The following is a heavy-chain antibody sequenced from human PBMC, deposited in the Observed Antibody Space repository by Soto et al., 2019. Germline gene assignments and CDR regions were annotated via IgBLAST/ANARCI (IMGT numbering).Heavy chain of an antibody. CDR1: GYSFIDHW. V-gene: IGHV5-51*01. D-gene: IGHD3-3*01. Sequence: GESLKSSCRVSGYSFIDHWIGWVRQMPGKGPEWMGIIFPHDSDTRYNPSFQGQVTISADMSTDTAFLQWSSLKASDTAIYYCTRQAPLESMARDMDVWGQGTQVTVSS. CDR2: IFPHDSDT. J-gene: IGHJ6*02. CDR3: TRQAPLESMARDMDV.